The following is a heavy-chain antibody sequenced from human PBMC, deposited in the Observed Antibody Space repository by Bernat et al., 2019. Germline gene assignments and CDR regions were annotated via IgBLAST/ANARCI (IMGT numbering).Heavy chain of an antibody. CDR3: VKGVRIEVAGNFDY. CDR2: ISGSGGST. Sequence: EVQLLESGGGLVQPGGSLRLSCAASGFAFNSYIMSWVRQAPGKGLEWVSIISGSGGSTSYADSVKGRFTISRDKSKHTVFLQMNNLRAEDTAVYDCVKGVRIEVAGNFDYWGQGTLVTVSS. V-gene: IGHV3-23*01. D-gene: IGHD6-19*01. J-gene: IGHJ4*02. CDR1: GFAFNSYI.